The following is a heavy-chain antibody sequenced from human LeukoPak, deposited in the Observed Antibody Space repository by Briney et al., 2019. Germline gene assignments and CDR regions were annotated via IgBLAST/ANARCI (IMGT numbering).Heavy chain of an antibody. CDR2: IKPDGSEK. D-gene: IGHD6-19*01. J-gene: IGHJ4*02. V-gene: IGHV3-7*01. CDR1: GFTFTTYW. CDR3: ARGQLAESY. Sequence: GGSLRLSCAASGFTFTTYWMSWIRQTPGKGLEWVAKIKPDGSEKSYVDSVKGRFTISRDNAKNSVFLQMDSLRVEDTALYYCARGQLAESYWGQGALVTVSS.